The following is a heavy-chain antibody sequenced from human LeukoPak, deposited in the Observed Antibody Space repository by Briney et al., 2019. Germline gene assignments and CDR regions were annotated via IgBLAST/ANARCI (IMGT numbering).Heavy chain of an antibody. CDR2: ISYDGSNK. D-gene: IGHD3-10*01. CDR3: ARGGVPGGSGSYPSRYYYMDV. Sequence: GSSLRLSCAAPGLTFSSYAMHWVRQAPGKGLEWVAVISYDGSNKYYADSVKGRFTISRDNSKNTLYLQMNSLRAEDTAVYYCARGGVPGGSGSYPSRYYYMDVWGKGTTVTVSS. V-gene: IGHV3-30*04. J-gene: IGHJ6*03. CDR1: GLTFSSYA.